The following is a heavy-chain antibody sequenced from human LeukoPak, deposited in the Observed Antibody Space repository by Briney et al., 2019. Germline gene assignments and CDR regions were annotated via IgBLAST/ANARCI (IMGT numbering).Heavy chain of an antibody. J-gene: IGHJ4*02. CDR2: IKQDGSEK. V-gene: IGHV3-7*01. CDR3: ARNQRRLDY. CDR1: GFSFSNYW. Sequence: GGSLRLSCAASGFSFSNYWMTWVRQAPGRGLELVANIKQDGSEKYYVDSVKGRFTISRDNAKNSLYLQMNSLRAEDTAVYYCARNQRRLDYWGQGTLVTVSS. D-gene: IGHD1-14*01.